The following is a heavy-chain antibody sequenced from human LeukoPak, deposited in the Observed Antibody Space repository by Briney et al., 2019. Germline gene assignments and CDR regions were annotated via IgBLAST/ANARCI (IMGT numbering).Heavy chain of an antibody. CDR1: GFTFSNAR. J-gene: IGHJ4*02. D-gene: IGHD2-15*01. CDR3: TTAPWIVVVVAAFY. Sequence: GGSLRLSCAASGFTFSNARMSWVRQAPGKGLEWVGRIKSKTDGGTTDYAAPVKGRFTISRDDSKNTLYLQMNSLKTEDTAVYYCTTAPWIVVVVAAFYWGQGTLVTVSS. V-gene: IGHV3-15*01. CDR2: IKSKTDGGTT.